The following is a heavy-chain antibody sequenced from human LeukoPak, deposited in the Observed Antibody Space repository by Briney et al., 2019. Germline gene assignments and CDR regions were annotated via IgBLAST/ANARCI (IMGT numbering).Heavy chain of an antibody. D-gene: IGHD3-22*01. CDR2: IIPIFGTA. CDR3: ARDYYDSSGYFGY. J-gene: IGHJ4*02. CDR1: GGTFSSYA. V-gene: IGHV1-69*05. Sequence: SVKVSCKASGGTFSSYAISWVRQAPGQGLEWMGGIIPIFGTANYAQKFQRRVTITTDESTSTAYMELSSLRSEDTAVYYCARDYYDSSGYFGYWGQGTLVTVSS.